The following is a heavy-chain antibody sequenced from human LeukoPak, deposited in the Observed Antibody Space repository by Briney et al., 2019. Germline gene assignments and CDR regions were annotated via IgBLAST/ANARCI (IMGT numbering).Heavy chain of an antibody. CDR3: ARGGDIVATITLDY. V-gene: IGHV4-34*01. Sequence: SETLSLTCAVYGGSFSGYYWSWIRQPPGKGLEWIGEINHSGSTNYNPSLKSRVTISVDTSKNQFSLKLSSVTAADTAVYYCARGGDIVATITLDYWGQGTLVTVSS. CDR1: GGSFSGYY. CDR2: INHSGST. D-gene: IGHD5-12*01. J-gene: IGHJ4*02.